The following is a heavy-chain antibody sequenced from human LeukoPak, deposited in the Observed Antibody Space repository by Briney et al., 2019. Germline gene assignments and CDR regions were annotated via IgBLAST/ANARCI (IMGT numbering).Heavy chain of an antibody. CDR1: GGSISSYY. CDR3: ARAPRFGRKGTYHFDY. CDR2: IYYSGST. J-gene: IGHJ4*02. D-gene: IGHD3-16*01. Sequence: SETLSLTCTVSGGSISSYYWSWIRQPPGKGLEWIGYIYYSGSTNYNPSLKSRVTISVDTSKNQFSLKLSSVTAADTAVYYCARAPRFGRKGTYHFDYWGQGTLVTVSS. V-gene: IGHV4-59*12.